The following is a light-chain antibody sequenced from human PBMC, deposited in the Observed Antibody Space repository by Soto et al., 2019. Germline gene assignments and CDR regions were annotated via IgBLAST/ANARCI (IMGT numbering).Light chain of an antibody. J-gene: IGKJ4*01. CDR2: DAS. CDR1: QTVTNH. CDR3: QQRMNWPLT. Sequence: EIVLTQSPATLSLSAGGRATLSCRASQTVTNHLAWYQQKAGQAPRLLIFDASTRASGIPPRFSGSGSGTDFTLTISRVDPDDFAVYYCQQRMNWPLTFGGGTKVDI. V-gene: IGKV3-11*01.